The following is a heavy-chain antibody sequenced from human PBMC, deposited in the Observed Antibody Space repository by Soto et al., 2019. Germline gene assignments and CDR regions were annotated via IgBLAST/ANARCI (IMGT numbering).Heavy chain of an antibody. CDR2: INRGASGT. D-gene: IGHD5-12*01. CDR3: AKRARGYSLSFVDS. V-gene: IGHV3-7*03. CDR1: GFIFSAYW. J-gene: IGHJ5*01. Sequence: GSLRLSCAGSGFIFSAYWMSWVRHGPGKGLEWVAMINRGASGTHYVDSVKGRFTISRDNSMNTLYLQMNSLRPEDTAMYYCAKRARGYSLSFVDSWGQGALVTVSS.